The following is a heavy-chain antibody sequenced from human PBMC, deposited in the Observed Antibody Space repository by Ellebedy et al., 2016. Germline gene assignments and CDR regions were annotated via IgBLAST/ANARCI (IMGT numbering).Heavy chain of an antibody. J-gene: IGHJ4*02. Sequence: GGSLRLXXAASGFTFSSYAMSWVRQAPGKGLEWVSTISGNGDKRDFADSVKGRFTISRDNSRNTLHLQMNNLRGEDTAVYYCRQGHYADYWGQGTLVTVSS. CDR1: GFTFSSYA. CDR2: ISGNGDKR. V-gene: IGHV3-23*01. CDR3: RQGHYADY.